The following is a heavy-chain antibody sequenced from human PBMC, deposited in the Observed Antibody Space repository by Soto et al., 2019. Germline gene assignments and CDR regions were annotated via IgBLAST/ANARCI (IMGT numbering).Heavy chain of an antibody. CDR1: RVAFSNFI. CDR2: INPIFGTA. CDR3: AKVRYSSPMGYYYGMDV. J-gene: IGHJ6*02. V-gene: IGHV1-69*01. D-gene: IGHD6-19*01. Sequence: QAQLEQSGGEVKKPGSSVKVSCKASRVAFSNFIVTWVRQAPGLGLVWLGGINPIFGTANYAQKFQGRVTITADESTSTSYMEVNNLRSEDTAVYYCAKVRYSSPMGYYYGMDVWGQGTTVTVSS.